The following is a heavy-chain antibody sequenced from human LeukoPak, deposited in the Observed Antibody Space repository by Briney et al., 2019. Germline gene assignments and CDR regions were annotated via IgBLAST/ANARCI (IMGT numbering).Heavy chain of an antibody. D-gene: IGHD2-2*01. CDR2: IDKSGDGA. J-gene: IGHJ3*02. CDR3: ARRGGTSGWGAFDI. Sequence: GGSLRLSCAASGFTFSSHAMNWVRQPPGKGLDWVSSIDKSGDGAFYADSVKGRFTISRDNSKNTLYLQMNSLRREDTAVYYCARRGGTSGWGAFDIWGQGTMVTVSS. V-gene: IGHV3-23*01. CDR1: GFTFSSHA.